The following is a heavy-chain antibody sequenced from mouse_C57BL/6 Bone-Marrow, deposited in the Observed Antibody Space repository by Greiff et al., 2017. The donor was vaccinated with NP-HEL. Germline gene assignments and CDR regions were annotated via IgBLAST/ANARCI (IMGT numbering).Heavy chain of an antibody. J-gene: IGHJ3*01. D-gene: IGHD4-1*01. Sequence: QVQLQQPGAELVKPGASVKLSCKASGYTFTSYWMQWVKQRPGQGLEWIGEIDTSDSYTNYNQKFKGKATLTVDTSSSTAYMQLSSLTSEDSAVYYCARNWAWFAYWGQGTLVTVSA. CDR1: GYTFTSYW. V-gene: IGHV1-50*01. CDR3: ARNWAWFAY. CDR2: IDTSDSYT.